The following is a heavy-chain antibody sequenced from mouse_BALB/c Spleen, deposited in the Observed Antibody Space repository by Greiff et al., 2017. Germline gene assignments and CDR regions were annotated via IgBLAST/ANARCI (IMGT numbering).Heavy chain of an antibody. CDR1: GYTFTSYW. J-gene: IGHJ2*01. Sequence: QVQLQQSGAELAKPGASVKMSCKASGYTFTSYWMHWVKQRPGQGLEWIGYINPSTGYTEYNQKFKDKATLTADKSSSTAYMQLSSLTSEDSAVYDCARPSVGSSLYYFDYWGQGTTLTVSS. CDR2: INPSTGYT. V-gene: IGHV1-7*01. CDR3: ARPSVGSSLYYFDY. D-gene: IGHD1-1*01.